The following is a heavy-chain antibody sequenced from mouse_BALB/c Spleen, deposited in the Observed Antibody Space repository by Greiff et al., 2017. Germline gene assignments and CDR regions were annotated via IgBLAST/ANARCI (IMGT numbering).Heavy chain of an antibody. D-gene: IGHD2-10*02. CDR2: ISSGSSTI. Sequence: EVQLVESGGGLVQPGGSRTLSCAASGFTFSSFGMHWVRQAPEKGLEWVAYISSGSSTIYYADTVKGRFTISRDNPKNTLFLQMTSLRSEDTAIYYCRREYGNYVAMDYWGQGTSVTVSA. V-gene: IGHV5-17*02. CDR3: RREYGNYVAMDY. CDR1: GFTFSSFG. J-gene: IGHJ4*01.